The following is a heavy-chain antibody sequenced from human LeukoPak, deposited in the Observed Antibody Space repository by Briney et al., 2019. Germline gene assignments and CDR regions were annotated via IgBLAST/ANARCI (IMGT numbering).Heavy chain of an antibody. CDR1: GFTFSDYY. J-gene: IGHJ4*02. Sequence: GGSLRLSCAASGFTFSDYYMSWIRQAPGKGLEWLSYISSRGKTTHFADSVKGRFSVSGDNTNNTLYVQMNSLRAEDTAVYFCARGRDGYKYWGQGTLVTVSS. V-gene: IGHV3-11*01. CDR2: ISSRGKTT. D-gene: IGHD5-24*01. CDR3: ARGRDGYKY.